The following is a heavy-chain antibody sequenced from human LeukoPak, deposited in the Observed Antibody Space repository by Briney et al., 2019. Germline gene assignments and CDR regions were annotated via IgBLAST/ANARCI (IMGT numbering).Heavy chain of an antibody. CDR2: IYHSGSP. Sequence: SETLSLTCTVSGYSISSGYYWGWIRQPPGKGLEWIGSIYHSGSPYYNPSLKSRVTISVDTSKNQFSLKLSSVTAADTAVYYCATHDFWSGSFDYWGQGTLVTVSS. CDR1: GYSISSGYY. V-gene: IGHV4-38-2*02. D-gene: IGHD3-3*01. CDR3: ATHDFWSGSFDY. J-gene: IGHJ4*02.